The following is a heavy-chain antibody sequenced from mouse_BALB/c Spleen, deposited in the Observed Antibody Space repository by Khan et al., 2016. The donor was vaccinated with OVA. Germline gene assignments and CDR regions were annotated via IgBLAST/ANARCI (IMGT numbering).Heavy chain of an antibody. CDR3: ARVYGGDFDY. D-gene: IGHD2-10*02. V-gene: IGHV3-2*02. J-gene: IGHJ2*01. CDR1: GYSITSDYA. Sequence: EVQLVESGPGLVKPSQSLSLTCTVTGYSITSDYAWNWIRQFPGNKLAWMGFISYSGNTTYNPSLKNRISVTRDTSKNQFFLQLNSVTTEDTATYDCARVYGGDFDYWGQGTTLTVSS. CDR2: ISYSGNT.